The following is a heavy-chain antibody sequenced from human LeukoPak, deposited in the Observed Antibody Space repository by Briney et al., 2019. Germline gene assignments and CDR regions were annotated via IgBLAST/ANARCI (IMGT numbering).Heavy chain of an antibody. V-gene: IGHV3-30*02. CDR3: AKDWSAAVAYIDY. Sequence: PGGSLRLSCAASGFTFSSYGMHWVRQAPGKGLEWVAVIWYGGSNKYYADSVKGRFTISRDNSKNTLYLQMNSLRAEDTAVYYCAKDWSAAVAYIDYWGQGTLVTVSS. D-gene: IGHD6-19*01. CDR2: IWYGGSNK. CDR1: GFTFSSYG. J-gene: IGHJ4*02.